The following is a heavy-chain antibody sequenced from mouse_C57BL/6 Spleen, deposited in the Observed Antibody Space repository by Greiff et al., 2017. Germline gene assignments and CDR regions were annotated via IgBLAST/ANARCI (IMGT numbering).Heavy chain of an antibody. J-gene: IGHJ3*01. CDR1: GYTFTGYW. D-gene: IGHD1-1*01. Sequence: QVQLQQSGAELMKPGASVKLSCTATGYTFTGYWIEWVKQRPGHGLEWIGEIFPGSGSTNYTEKFKGKATFTADTSSNTAYMQHSSRTTEDSAIYFCAREGLRHRYGAYWGQGTLVTVSA. CDR3: AREGLRHRYGAY. V-gene: IGHV1-9*01. CDR2: IFPGSGST.